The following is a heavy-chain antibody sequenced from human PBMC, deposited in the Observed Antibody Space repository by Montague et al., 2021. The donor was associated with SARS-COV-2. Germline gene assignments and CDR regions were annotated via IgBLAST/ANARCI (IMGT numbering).Heavy chain of an antibody. D-gene: IGHD6-19*01. V-gene: IGHV6-1*01. J-gene: IGHJ4*02. Sequence: CAISGDSVSSNSVAWSWIRQSPSSGLEWLGRTYYRSKWYSDYAPSVRGRLTVDPDASKNEFSLELNYVTPEDTAVYYCVRYSGWFYFDLWGQGTLVTVSS. CDR2: TYYRSKWYS. CDR3: VRYSGWFYFDL. CDR1: GDSVSSNSVA.